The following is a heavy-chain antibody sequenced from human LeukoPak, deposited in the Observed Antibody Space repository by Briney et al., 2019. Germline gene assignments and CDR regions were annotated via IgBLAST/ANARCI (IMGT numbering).Heavy chain of an antibody. CDR2: MNPDSANT. V-gene: IGHV1-8*01. CDR1: GYTFTSYD. D-gene: IGHD3-10*01. J-gene: IGHJ4*02. Sequence: ASVKVSCKASGYTFTSYDINWVRQAPGQGLEWMGWMNPDSANTGYAQKFQGRVTMTRNTSISTAYMELSSLRSEDTAVYYCARTTGRWFGSVLGYWGQGTLVTVSS. CDR3: ARTTGRWFGSVLGY.